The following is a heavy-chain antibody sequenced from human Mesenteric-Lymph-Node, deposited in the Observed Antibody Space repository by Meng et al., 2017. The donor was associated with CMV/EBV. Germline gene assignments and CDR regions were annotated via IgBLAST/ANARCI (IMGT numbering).Heavy chain of an antibody. Sequence: GESLKISCATSGFTFSTFSMIWVRLAPGKGLELIAYITPDKRDTYYADSVRGRFTVSRDNAKNSLYLQMNSLRAEDTAIYYCARDVNWSFDYWGQGILVTVSS. CDR3: ARDVNWSFDY. CDR2: ITPDKRDT. V-gene: IGHV3-21*05. D-gene: IGHD1-20*01. CDR1: GFTFSTFS. J-gene: IGHJ4*02.